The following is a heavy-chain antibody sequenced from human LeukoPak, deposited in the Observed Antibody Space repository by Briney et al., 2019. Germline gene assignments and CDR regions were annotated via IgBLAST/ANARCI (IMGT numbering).Heavy chain of an antibody. J-gene: IGHJ4*02. CDR1: GGSISSYY. D-gene: IGHD3-16*02. V-gene: IGHV4-59*01. Sequence: SETLSLTCTVSGGSISSYYWSWIRQPPGKGLEWIGYIYYSGSTNYNPSLKGRVTISVDTSKNQFSLKLSSVTAADTAVYYCARTYYDYVWGSYRLGYFDYWGQGTLVTVSS. CDR3: ARTYYDYVWGSYRLGYFDY. CDR2: IYYSGST.